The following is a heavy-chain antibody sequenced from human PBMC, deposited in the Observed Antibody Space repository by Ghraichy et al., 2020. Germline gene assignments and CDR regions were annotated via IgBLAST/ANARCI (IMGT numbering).Heavy chain of an antibody. J-gene: IGHJ4*02. D-gene: IGHD3-10*01. CDR1: GFTFSDYA. V-gene: IGHV3-64D*06. CDR2: FMGDGDMI. CDR3: VIRDTSGSVDH. Sequence: GESLNISCSASGFTFSDYAMHWVRQAPGKTLELVSGFMGDGDMIFYADSVKGSFTFARANSDNTLYLHMNSLGTEDLGRYYCVIRDTSGSVDHWGRGTLVTVSS.